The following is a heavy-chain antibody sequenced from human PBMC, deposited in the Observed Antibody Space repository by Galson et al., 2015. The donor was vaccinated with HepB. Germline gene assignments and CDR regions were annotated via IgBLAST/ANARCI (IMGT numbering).Heavy chain of an antibody. CDR2: ISSSSSYT. J-gene: IGHJ3*02. D-gene: IGHD1-26*01. CDR3: ARDKFRGSYYEGAFDI. V-gene: IGHV3-21*05. CDR1: GFTFSSYS. Sequence: SLRLSCAASGFTFSSYSMNWVRQAPGKGLEWVSYISSSSSYTNYADSVKGRFTISRDNAKNSLYLQMNSLRAEDTAVYYCARDKFRGSYYEGAFDIWGQGTMITVSS.